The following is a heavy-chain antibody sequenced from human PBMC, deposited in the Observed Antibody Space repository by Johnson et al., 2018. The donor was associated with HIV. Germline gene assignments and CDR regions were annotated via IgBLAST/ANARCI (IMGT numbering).Heavy chain of an antibody. CDR1: GFTFSSYW. D-gene: IGHD1-26*01. CDR3: ARGGVGAGDAFDI. V-gene: IGHV3-7*05. J-gene: IGHJ3*02. Sequence: VQLLESGGGLVQPGGSLRLSCAASGFTFSSYWMSWVRQAPGKGLEWVANIKQDGSEKYYVDSVKGRFTISRDNAKNSLYLQMNSLRAEDTAVYYCARGGVGAGDAFDIWGQGTMVTVSS. CDR2: IKQDGSEK.